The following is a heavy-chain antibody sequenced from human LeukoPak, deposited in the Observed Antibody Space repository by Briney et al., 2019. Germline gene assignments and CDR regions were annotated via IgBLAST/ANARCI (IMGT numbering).Heavy chain of an antibody. Sequence: GGSLRLSCAASGFTLNKHAMHWVRQAPGKGLEWVSGISWNSGSIGYADSVKGRFTISRDNSKNTLFLEMNSLRAEDTAVYYCAKALTSGWYLDAFNIWGQGTMVTVSS. V-gene: IGHV3-9*01. J-gene: IGHJ3*02. CDR2: ISWNSGSI. D-gene: IGHD6-19*01. CDR3: AKALTSGWYLDAFNI. CDR1: GFTLNKHA.